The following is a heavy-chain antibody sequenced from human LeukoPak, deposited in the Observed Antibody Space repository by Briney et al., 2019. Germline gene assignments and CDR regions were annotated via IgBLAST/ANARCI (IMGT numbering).Heavy chain of an antibody. CDR3: ARAGKAAAFDY. V-gene: IGHV3-23*01. Sequence: GGSLRLSCAASGFTFSTSAMSWVRQAPGKGLEWVSAISGSGGRAYFADSVEGRFTFSRDNSKNTLWLQMNSLKAEDTAVYYCARAGKAAAFDYWGQGTLVTVS. CDR2: ISGSGGRA. D-gene: IGHD2-15*01. J-gene: IGHJ4*02. CDR1: GFTFSTSA.